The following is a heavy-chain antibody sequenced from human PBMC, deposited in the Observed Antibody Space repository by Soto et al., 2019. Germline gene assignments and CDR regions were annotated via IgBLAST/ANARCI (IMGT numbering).Heavy chain of an antibody. CDR3: ALRNNFWSGYYDY. Sequence: QVQLQESGPGLVKPSETLSLTCTISGGSVYRGSYYWSGLRQPPGKGLEWIGYAFYSGSTKYNPSLESRVSISLDTAKNQVSLKLTSVTPAYTALYYCALRNNFWSGYYDYWVRGILVTVPS. D-gene: IGHD3-3*01. CDR2: AFYSGST. V-gene: IGHV4-61*01. CDR1: GGSVYRGSYY. J-gene: IGHJ4*02.